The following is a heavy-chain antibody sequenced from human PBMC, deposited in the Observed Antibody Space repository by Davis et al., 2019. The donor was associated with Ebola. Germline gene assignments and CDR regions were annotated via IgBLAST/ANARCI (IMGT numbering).Heavy chain of an antibody. D-gene: IGHD2/OR15-2a*01. V-gene: IGHV1-18*04. Sequence: AASVKVSCKASGYTFTNYYMHWVRQAPGQGLEWMGWISPYNGNRKYAQKFQGRVTMTTDTSTSTAYMELTTLRSDDTAMYYCARVEVGEYFDYWGQGTLVTVSS. CDR3: ARVEVGEYFDY. J-gene: IGHJ4*02. CDR1: GYTFTNYY. CDR2: ISPYNGNR.